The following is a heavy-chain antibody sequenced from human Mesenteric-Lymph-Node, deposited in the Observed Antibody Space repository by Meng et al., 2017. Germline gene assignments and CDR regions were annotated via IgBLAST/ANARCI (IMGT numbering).Heavy chain of an antibody. CDR3: ARQAAMVFDAFDI. D-gene: IGHD5-18*01. J-gene: IGHJ3*02. CDR1: GYSFTSYW. Sequence: KVTCKGSGYSFTSYWIGWVRQRPGKGLEWMGIIYPGDSDTRYSPSFQGQVTISADKSISTAYLQWSSLKASDTAMYYCARQAAMVFDAFDIWGQGTMVTVSS. V-gene: IGHV5-51*01. CDR2: IYPGDSDT.